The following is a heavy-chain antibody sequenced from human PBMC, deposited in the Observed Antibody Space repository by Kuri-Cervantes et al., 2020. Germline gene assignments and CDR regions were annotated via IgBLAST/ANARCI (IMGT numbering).Heavy chain of an antibody. CDR2: IYSGGSI. CDR1: GFTVSSNY. D-gene: IGHD3-22*01. Sequence: GESLKISCAASGFTVSSNYMSWVRQAPGKGLEWVSVIYSGGSIYYADSVKGRFTISRDNSKNTLYLQMNSLRAEDTAVYYCARSPRYDSSGYRDYFDYWGQGTLVTVSS. V-gene: IGHV3-53*01. J-gene: IGHJ4*02. CDR3: ARSPRYDSSGYRDYFDY.